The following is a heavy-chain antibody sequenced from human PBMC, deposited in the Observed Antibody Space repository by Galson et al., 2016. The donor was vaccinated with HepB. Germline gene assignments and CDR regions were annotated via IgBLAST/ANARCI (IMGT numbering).Heavy chain of an antibody. Sequence: QSGAEVTKPGKSLKISCRGSGSRFTTYWIGWVRQMPGKGLEWMGIIYPGNSDTRYSPSFQGQVTISADKSISTAYLQWSSLKASDTAMYFCARRSGTTPNYNYCFAMDVWGQGTTVTVSS. CDR1: GSRFTTYW. D-gene: IGHD3-10*01. CDR3: ARRSGTTPNYNYCFAMDV. J-gene: IGHJ6*02. CDR2: IYPGNSDT. V-gene: IGHV5-51*01.